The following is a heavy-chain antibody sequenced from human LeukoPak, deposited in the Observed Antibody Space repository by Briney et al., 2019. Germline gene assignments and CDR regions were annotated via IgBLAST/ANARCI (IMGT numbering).Heavy chain of an antibody. CDR1: GGSFSGYY. CDR2: INHSGST. Sequence: SETLPLTCAVYGGSFSGYYWSWIRQPPGKGLEWIGEINHSGSTNYNPSLKSRVTISVDTSKNQFSLKLSSVTAADTAVYYCARRGYSSGWPLGYFQHWGQGTLVTVSS. J-gene: IGHJ1*01. D-gene: IGHD6-19*01. CDR3: ARRGYSSGWPLGYFQH. V-gene: IGHV4-34*01.